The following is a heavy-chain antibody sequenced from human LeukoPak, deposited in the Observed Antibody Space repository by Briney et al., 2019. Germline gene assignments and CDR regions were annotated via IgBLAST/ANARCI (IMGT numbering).Heavy chain of an antibody. CDR1: GFTFSTYT. Sequence: GGSLRLSCTASGFTFSTYTMNWVRQAPGKGLEWVSSISSSGYYIYYADSVKGRFTISRDNAKNSLFLQMSSLRAEDTAVYYCVKITSVTGGDCWGQGTRLTVSS. CDR2: ISSSGYYI. CDR3: VKITSVTGGDC. J-gene: IGHJ4*02. D-gene: IGHD1-1*01. V-gene: IGHV3-21*01.